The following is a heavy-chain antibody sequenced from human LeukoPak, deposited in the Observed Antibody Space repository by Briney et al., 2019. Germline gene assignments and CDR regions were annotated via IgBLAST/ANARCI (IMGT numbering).Heavy chain of an antibody. J-gene: IGHJ4*02. V-gene: IGHV3-48*03. CDR2: ISSSGRTK. D-gene: IGHD1-26*01. CDR1: GFTFSSYE. CDR3: ARGRSGSYYGFDY. Sequence: GGSLRLSCAASGFTFSSYEMNWVRQAPGKGLEWVSYISSSGRTKYYADSVKGRFTISRDNAKNSLYLQMNSLRVEDTAVYYCARGRSGSYYGFDYWGQGTLVTVSS.